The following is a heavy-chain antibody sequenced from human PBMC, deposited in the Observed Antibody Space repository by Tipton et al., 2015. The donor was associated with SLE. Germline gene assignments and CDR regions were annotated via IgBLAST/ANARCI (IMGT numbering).Heavy chain of an antibody. Sequence: TLSLTCTVSGYSISSGYYWGWMRQFPGKGLEWIASIYRSGSAYYTPSLRSRVTISQDTSKNQFSLNLSSVTAADTAVYYCARSVTPSAIGWFDPWGQGTLVTVSS. CDR3: ARSVTPSAIGWFDP. J-gene: IGHJ5*02. D-gene: IGHD4-11*01. V-gene: IGHV4-38-2*02. CDR1: GYSISSGYY. CDR2: IYRSGSA.